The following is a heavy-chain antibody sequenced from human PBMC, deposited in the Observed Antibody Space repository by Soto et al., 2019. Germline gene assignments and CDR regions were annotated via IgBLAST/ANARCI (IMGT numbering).Heavy chain of an antibody. V-gene: IGHV1-46*03. J-gene: IGHJ6*02. Sequence: ASVKVSCKASGYTFTSYYMHWVRQAPGQGLGWMGIINPSGGSTSYAQKFQGRVTMTRDTSTSTVYMELSSLRSEDTAVYYCARDSIAAAGIYGMDVWGQGTTVTVSS. D-gene: IGHD6-13*01. CDR1: GYTFTSYY. CDR2: INPSGGST. CDR3: ARDSIAAAGIYGMDV.